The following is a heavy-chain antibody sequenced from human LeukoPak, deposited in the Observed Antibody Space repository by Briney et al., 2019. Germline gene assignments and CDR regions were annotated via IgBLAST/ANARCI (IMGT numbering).Heavy chain of an antibody. CDR1: GFTVSKNF. CDR3: AREGTDSSGWYLQYYFDS. V-gene: IGHV3-53*01. CDR2: IYSGGST. D-gene: IGHD6-19*01. Sequence: GGSLRLSCAASGFTVSKNFMSWVRQAPGKGLEWVSVIYSGGSTYYADSAKGRFTISRDSSQNTLYLQMNSLRAEDTAVYYCAREGTDSSGWYLQYYFDSWGQGTLVTVSS. J-gene: IGHJ4*02.